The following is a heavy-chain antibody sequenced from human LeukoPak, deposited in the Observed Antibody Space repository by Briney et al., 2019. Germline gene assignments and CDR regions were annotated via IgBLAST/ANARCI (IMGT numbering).Heavy chain of an antibody. CDR1: GFTFSSYG. D-gene: IGHD3-10*01. Sequence: GGSLRLSCAASGFTFSSYGMHWVRQAPGKGLEWVAFIRYDGSNKYYADSVKGRFAISRDNAKNTLYLQVNSLRDEDTAVYYCARESGYHGSGFDPWGQGTLVTVSS. CDR2: IRYDGSNK. J-gene: IGHJ5*02. CDR3: ARESGYHGSGFDP. V-gene: IGHV3-30*02.